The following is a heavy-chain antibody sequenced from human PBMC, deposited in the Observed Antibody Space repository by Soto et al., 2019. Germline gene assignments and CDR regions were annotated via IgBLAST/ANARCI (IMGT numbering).Heavy chain of an antibody. CDR1: GGSISSYY. J-gene: IGHJ5*02. CDR3: ARRESSSWYGWFDP. CDR2: IYYSGGT. Sequence: QVQLQESGPGLVKPSETLSLTCTVSGGSISSYYWSWIRPPPGKGLEWIGYIYYSGGTNYNPSLKSRVTISVDTSKNQFSLKLSSVTAADTAVYYCARRESSSWYGWFDPWGQGTLVTVSS. V-gene: IGHV4-59*01. D-gene: IGHD6-13*01.